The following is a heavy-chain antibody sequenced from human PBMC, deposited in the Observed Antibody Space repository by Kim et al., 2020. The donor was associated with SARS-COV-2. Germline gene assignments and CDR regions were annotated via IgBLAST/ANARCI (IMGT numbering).Heavy chain of an antibody. CDR1: GFTFGDYA. CDR2: ISWNSGSI. J-gene: IGHJ4*02. V-gene: IGHV3-9*03. Sequence: GGSMRLSCAASGFTFGDYAMHWVRQAPGKGLEWVSGISWNSGSIGYADSVKGRFTISRDNAKNSLYLQMNSLRAEDMALYYCAKDSIHYDILTGPIDYWGQGTLVTVSS. D-gene: IGHD3-9*01. CDR3: AKDSIHYDILTGPIDY.